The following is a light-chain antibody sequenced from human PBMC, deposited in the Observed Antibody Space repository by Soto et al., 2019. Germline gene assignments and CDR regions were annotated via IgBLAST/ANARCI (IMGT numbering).Light chain of an antibody. CDR3: AAWDGSLKGVL. Sequence: QSVLTQPPSASGTPGQRVTISCSGSSSNIGSNTVNWYQQLPGTAPKLLIYTNNQRPSGVPDRFSGSKSGTSASLAISGLQSEDEADYYCAAWDGSLKGVLFGGGTQLTVL. CDR1: SSNIGSNT. J-gene: IGLJ2*01. CDR2: TNN. V-gene: IGLV1-44*01.